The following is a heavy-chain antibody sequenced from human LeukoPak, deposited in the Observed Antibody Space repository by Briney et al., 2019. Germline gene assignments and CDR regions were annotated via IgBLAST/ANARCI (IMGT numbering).Heavy chain of an antibody. CDR3: ASALLWFGELLTL. CDR2: ISSSGSTI. CDR1: GFTFSSYA. V-gene: IGHV3-48*03. Sequence: GGSLRLSCVASGFTFSSYAMSWVRQAPGKGLEWVSYISSSGSTIYYADSVKGRFTVSRDNAKNSLYLQMNSLRAEDTAVYYCASALLWFGELLTLWGQGTLVTVSS. D-gene: IGHD3-10*01. J-gene: IGHJ4*02.